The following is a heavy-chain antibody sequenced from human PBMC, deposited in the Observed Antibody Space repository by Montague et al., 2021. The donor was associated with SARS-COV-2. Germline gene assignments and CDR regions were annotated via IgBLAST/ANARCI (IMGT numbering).Heavy chain of an antibody. J-gene: IGHJ5*02. CDR2: IWNDGSSK. Sequence: SLRLSCAASGFNFSSYVMHWVRQAPGKGLEWMAVIWNDGSSKHSADSVKGRFTIFRDNSKNTLFLQMNSLRADDTAVYYCARGGYCIGGRCLTGWFDPWGQGTLVTVSS. V-gene: IGHV3-33*01. CDR1: GFNFSSYV. CDR3: ARGGYCIGGRCLTGWFDP. D-gene: IGHD2-15*01.